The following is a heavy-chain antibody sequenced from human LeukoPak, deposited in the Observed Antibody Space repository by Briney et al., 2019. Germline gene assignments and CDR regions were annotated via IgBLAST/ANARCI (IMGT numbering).Heavy chain of an antibody. J-gene: IGHJ3*02. Sequence: SETLSLTCTVSGGSISRYYWSWIRQPPGKGLEWIGNIYHSGSPNYNPSLKSRVTIAVDTSKNQFSLNLSSVTAADTAVYYCARRAYSTSSRAFDIWGQGTMVTVSS. V-gene: IGHV4-59*01. CDR3: ARRAYSTSSRAFDI. CDR2: IYHSGSP. D-gene: IGHD6-6*01. CDR1: GGSISRYY.